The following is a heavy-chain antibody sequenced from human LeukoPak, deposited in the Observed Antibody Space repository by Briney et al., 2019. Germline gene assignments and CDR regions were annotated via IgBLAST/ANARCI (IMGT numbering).Heavy chain of an antibody. D-gene: IGHD2-2*01. CDR3: ARRKDCSSTSCAGYYYYMDV. V-gene: IGHV1-69*01. J-gene: IGHJ6*03. CDR2: IIPIFGTA. CDR1: GGTFSSYA. Sequence: ASVKVSCKASGGTFSSYAISWVRQAPGHGLEWMGGIIPIFGTANYAQKFQGRVTITADESTSTAYMELSSLRSEDTAVYYCARRKDCSSTSCAGYYYYMDVWGKGTTVTVSS.